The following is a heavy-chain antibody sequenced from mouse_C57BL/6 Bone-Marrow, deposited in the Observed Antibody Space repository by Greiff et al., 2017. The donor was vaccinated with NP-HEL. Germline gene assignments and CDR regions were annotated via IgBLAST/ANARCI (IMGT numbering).Heavy chain of an antibody. CDR3: ARKRLDYYAMDY. CDR2: ISNGGGST. V-gene: IGHV5-12*01. J-gene: IGHJ4*01. CDR1: GFTFSDYY. D-gene: IGHD2-13*01. Sequence: EVHLVESGGGLVQPGGSLKLSCAASGFTFSDYYMYWVRQTPEKRLEWVAYISNGGGSTYYPDTVKGRFTISRDNAKNTLYLQMSRLKSEDTAMYYCARKRLDYYAMDYWGQGTSVTVSS.